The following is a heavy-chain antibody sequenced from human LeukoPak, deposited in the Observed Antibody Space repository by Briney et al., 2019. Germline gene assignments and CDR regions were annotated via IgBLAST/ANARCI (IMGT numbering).Heavy chain of an antibody. CDR2: VYYSGST. J-gene: IGHJ6*02. V-gene: IGHV4-61*01. CDR3: ARGVVPYYSGMDM. Sequence: PSETLSLTCTVSGGSVSSGSYYWTWIRQPPGKGLECVGYVYYSGSTNYNPSLKSRVTISVDTSKNQFSLKLSSVTAADTAVYYCARGVVPYYSGMDMWGHGTTVTVSS. CDR1: GGSVSSGSYY. D-gene: IGHD2-15*01.